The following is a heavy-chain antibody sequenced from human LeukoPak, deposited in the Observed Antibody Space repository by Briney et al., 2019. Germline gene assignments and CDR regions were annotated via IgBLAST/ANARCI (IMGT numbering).Heavy chain of an antibody. CDR2: IIPMFGTA. J-gene: IGHJ5*02. Sequence: SVKVSCKASGGTFRSYAISWVRQAPGQGLEWMGGIIPMFGTANYAQKFQGRVTITADESTSTAYMELSSLRSEDTAVYYCARVFGCSSSSCYNWFDPWGQGTLVTVSS. CDR3: ARVFGCSSSSCYNWFDP. V-gene: IGHV1-69*13. D-gene: IGHD2-2*01. CDR1: GGTFRSYA.